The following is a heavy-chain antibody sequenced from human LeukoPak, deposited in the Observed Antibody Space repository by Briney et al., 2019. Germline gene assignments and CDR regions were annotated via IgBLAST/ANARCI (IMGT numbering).Heavy chain of an antibody. CDR2: ISYDGSKK. J-gene: IGHJ4*02. V-gene: IGHV3-30*18. D-gene: IGHD6-19*01. CDR1: GFTFSSYG. Sequence: HPGRSLRLFCAASGFTFSSYGMHWVRQAPGKGLEWVAVISYDGSKKYYADSVKGRFTISRYKSKNPLYLQMNSLRAEDTAVYYCAKDPYGSGWYRETSIDYFDSWGQGTLVTVSS. CDR3: AKDPYGSGWYRETSIDYFDS.